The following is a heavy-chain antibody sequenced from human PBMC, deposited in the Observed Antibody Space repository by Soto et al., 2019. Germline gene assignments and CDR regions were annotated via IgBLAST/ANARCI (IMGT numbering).Heavy chain of an antibody. CDR1: GYTFTSYG. Sequence: QVQLVQSGAEVKKPGASVKVSCKASGYTFTSYGISWVRQAPGQGLEWMGWISAYNGNTNYAQKLQGRVTMTTDTSTSPAYMELRSLRSDDTAVYYCAREQISSSWSYYYYYYMDVWGKGTTVTVSS. CDR3: AREQISSSWSYYYYYYMDV. J-gene: IGHJ6*03. D-gene: IGHD6-13*01. V-gene: IGHV1-18*01. CDR2: ISAYNGNT.